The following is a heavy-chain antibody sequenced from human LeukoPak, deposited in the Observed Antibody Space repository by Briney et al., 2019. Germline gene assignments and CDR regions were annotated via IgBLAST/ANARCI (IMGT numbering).Heavy chain of an antibody. CDR2: IYYSGST. D-gene: IGHD3-9*01. CDR1: GGSISCSSYY. V-gene: IGHV4-39*07. Sequence: PSETLSLTCTVSGGSISCSSYYWGWIRQPPGKGLEWIGSIYYSGSTYYNPSLKSRVTISVDTSKNQFSLKLSSVTAADTAVYYCARLGPGLDWLSGAGPDAFDIWGQGTMVTVSS. CDR3: ARLGPGLDWLSGAGPDAFDI. J-gene: IGHJ3*02.